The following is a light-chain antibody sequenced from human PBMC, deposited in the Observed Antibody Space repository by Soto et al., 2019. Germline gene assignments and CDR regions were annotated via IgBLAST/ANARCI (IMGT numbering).Light chain of an antibody. Sequence: QSALTQPASVSESPGQSITISCTGTSSDVGGYNYVSWYQQHPGKAPKLMIYEVSNRPSGVSNRFSGSKSGNTASLTISGLQAEDAADYYCSSYTSSSTPWVFGGGTKLTVL. CDR1: SSDVGGYNY. J-gene: IGLJ3*02. CDR2: EVS. CDR3: SSYTSSSTPWV. V-gene: IGLV2-14*01.